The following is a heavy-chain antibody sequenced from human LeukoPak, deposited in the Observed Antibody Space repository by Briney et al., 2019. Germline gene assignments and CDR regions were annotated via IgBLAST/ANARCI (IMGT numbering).Heavy chain of an antibody. CDR2: IYTSGST. D-gene: IGHD1-26*01. V-gene: IGHV4-61*02. J-gene: IGHJ4*02. Sequence: SETLSLTCTVSGGSISSGSYYWSWIRQPAGKGLEWIGRIYTSGSTNYNPSLKSRVTISVDTSKNQLSLKLSSVTAAAKAVYYCAREAKIYSGSYYWGQGTLVTVSS. CDR1: GGSISSGSYY. CDR3: AREAKIYSGSYY.